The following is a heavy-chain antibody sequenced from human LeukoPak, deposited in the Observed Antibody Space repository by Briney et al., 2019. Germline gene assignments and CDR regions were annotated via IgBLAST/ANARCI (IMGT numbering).Heavy chain of an antibody. D-gene: IGHD2/OR15-2a*01. CDR3: ARDLSGWGNSIY. Sequence: ASVKVSCKASGYTFINYYLHWVRQAPGQGLVWMGQINPNTDSTNCARMFQGRVTMTADTSTSTAYMELNSLTSDDTAVYYCARDLSGWGNSIYWGQGTPVTVS. V-gene: IGHV1-46*01. CDR1: GYTFINYY. CDR2: INPNTDST. J-gene: IGHJ4*02.